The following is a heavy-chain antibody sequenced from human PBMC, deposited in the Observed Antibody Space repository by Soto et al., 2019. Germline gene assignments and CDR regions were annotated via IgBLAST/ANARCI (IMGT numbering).Heavy chain of an antibody. CDR3: ASPYVDIVA. CDR2: ISGSGGST. D-gene: IGHD5-12*01. CDR1: GFTFRGYA. Sequence: GGSLRLPYAASGFTFRGYAMSWVRQAPGKGLGWVSAISGSGGSTYYADSVKGRFTISRDNSKNTLYLQMNSLRAEDTAVYYCASPYVDIVAWGQGTLVTVSS. J-gene: IGHJ5*02. V-gene: IGHV3-23*01.